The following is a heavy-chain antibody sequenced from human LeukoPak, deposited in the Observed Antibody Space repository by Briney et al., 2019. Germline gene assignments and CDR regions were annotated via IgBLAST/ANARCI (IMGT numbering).Heavy chain of an antibody. CDR1: GESFSSYH. CDR2: IDHTGST. V-gene: IGHV4-34*01. J-gene: IGHJ6*03. CDR3: ARGRYCDGTSRPYEGGFYYMDV. Sequence: SETLSLTCAVYGESFSSYHWSWIRQTPGKGLEWVGKIDHTGSTIYNPSLKSRLTISVDTPKNQFSLELSSVTGADTAVYYCARGRYCDGTSRPYEGGFYYMDVWGKGTTVTVSS. D-gene: IGHD2-2*01.